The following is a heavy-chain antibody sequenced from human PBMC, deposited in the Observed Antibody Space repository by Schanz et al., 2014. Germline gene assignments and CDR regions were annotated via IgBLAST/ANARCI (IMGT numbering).Heavy chain of an antibody. Sequence: QVQLVQSGPEVEKSGASVKVSCKASGYTFAASGVSWVRQAPGQGLEWMGWIIPSLGLAKYEQKFQDKVTITADTSTTTAYMELSGLRSEDTAVYYCARDRLECGAECYSVEVFEIWGQGTLVIVSS. CDR1: GYTFAASG. D-gene: IGHD2-21*01. J-gene: IGHJ4*02. CDR3: ARDRLECGAECYSVEVFEI. V-gene: IGHV1-69*10. CDR2: IIPSLGLA.